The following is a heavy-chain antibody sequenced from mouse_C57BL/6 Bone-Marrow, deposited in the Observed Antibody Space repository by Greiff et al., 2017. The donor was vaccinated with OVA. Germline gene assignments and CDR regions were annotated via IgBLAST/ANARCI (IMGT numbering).Heavy chain of an antibody. V-gene: IGHV2-2*01. CDR2: IWSGGST. CDR1: GFSLTSYG. D-gene: IGHD3-3*01. J-gene: IGHJ3*01. CDR3: ARIEGGLAY. Sequence: VQLVESGPGLVQPSQSLSITCTVSGFSLTSYGVHWVRQSPGKGLEWLGVIWSGGSTDYNAAFISRLSISKDNSKSQVFFKMNSLQADDTAIYYCARIEGGLAYWGQGTLVTVSA.